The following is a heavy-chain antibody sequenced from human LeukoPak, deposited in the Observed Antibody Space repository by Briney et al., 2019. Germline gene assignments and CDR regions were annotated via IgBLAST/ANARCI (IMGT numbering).Heavy chain of an antibody. J-gene: IGHJ3*02. D-gene: IGHD1-26*01. CDR2: IYYSGST. CDR1: GVSISSSSYY. Sequence: SETLSLTCTVSGVSISSSSYYWGWIRQPPGKGLEWIGSIYYSGSTYYNPSLKSRVTISVDTSKSQFSLKLSSVTAADTAVYYCARASSSYSGSYFPFDIWGQGTMVTVSS. CDR3: ARASSSYSGSYFPFDI. V-gene: IGHV4-39*01.